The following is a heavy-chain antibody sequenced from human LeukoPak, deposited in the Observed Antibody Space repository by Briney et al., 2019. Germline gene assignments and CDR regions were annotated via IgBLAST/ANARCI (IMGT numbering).Heavy chain of an antibody. Sequence: GGSLRLSCAASGFTFSNYAMTWVRQAPGKGLEWVSAIRPRGDGTYYADSVKGRFTISRDNSKNTLYLQMNSLRAQDTAVYYCAKVWDTYYYDSSGSFDYWGQGTLVTVSS. CDR3: AKVWDTYYYDSSGSFDY. V-gene: IGHV3-23*01. J-gene: IGHJ4*02. CDR1: GFTFSNYA. CDR2: IRPRGDGT. D-gene: IGHD3-22*01.